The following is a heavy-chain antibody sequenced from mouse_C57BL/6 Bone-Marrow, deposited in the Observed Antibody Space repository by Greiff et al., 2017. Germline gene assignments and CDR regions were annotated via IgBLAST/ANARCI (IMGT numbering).Heavy chain of an antibody. CDR1: GYAFSSYW. V-gene: IGHV1-80*01. Sequence: QVQLQQSGAELVKPGASVKISCKASGYAFSSYWMNWVKQRPGKGLEWIGQIYPGDGDTNYNGKFKGKATLTADKSSSTAYMQPSSLTSEDSAVYFCAATVVATPRCDYWGQGTTLTVSA. CDR3: AATVVATPRCDY. J-gene: IGHJ2*01. D-gene: IGHD1-1*01. CDR2: IYPGDGDT.